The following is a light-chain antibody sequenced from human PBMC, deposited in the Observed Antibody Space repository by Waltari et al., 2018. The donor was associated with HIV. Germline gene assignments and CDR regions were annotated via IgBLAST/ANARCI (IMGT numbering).Light chain of an antibody. J-gene: IGLJ3*02. CDR1: NSNIGTYS. CDR3: ASWDDTFNGPV. CDR2: TRN. V-gene: IGLV1-44*01. Sequence: QSVLTQSPSASATPGQTVTISCAGGNSNIGTYSVNWYQHLPGTAPKTLLCTRNQRPSGVPDRFSGSVSGTSASLTITGLQPADEAYYYCASWDDTFNGPVFGGGTKLTVL.